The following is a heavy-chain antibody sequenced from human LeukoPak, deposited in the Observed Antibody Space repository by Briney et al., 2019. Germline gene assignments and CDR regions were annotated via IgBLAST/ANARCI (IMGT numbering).Heavy chain of an antibody. CDR3: ATPPEGYSSRIYYFDY. V-gene: IGHV3-7*03. CDR2: IKRDGSEK. D-gene: IGHD6-13*01. CDR1: GFTFSSYW. J-gene: IGHJ4*02. Sequence: GRSLRLSCAASGFTFSSYWMSWVRQAPGKGLEWVANIKRDGSEKYYVDSVKGRFTISRDNAKNSLYLQMNSLRAEDTAVYYCATPPEGYSSRIYYFDYWGQGTLVTVSS.